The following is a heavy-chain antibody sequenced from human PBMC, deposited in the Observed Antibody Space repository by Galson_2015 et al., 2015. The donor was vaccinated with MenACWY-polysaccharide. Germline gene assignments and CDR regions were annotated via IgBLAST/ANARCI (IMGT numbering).Heavy chain of an antibody. D-gene: IGHD2-21*02. CDR1: GGSISSYY. V-gene: IGHV4-59*01. CDR2: IYYSGST. CDR3: ARAPLVTATGSWDYYGMDV. J-gene: IGHJ6*02. Sequence: ETLSLTCTVSGGSISSYYWSWIRQPPGKGLEWIGYIYYSGSTNYNPSLKSRVTISVDTSKNQSSLKLSSVTAADTAVYYCARAPLVTATGSWDYYGMDVWGQGTTVTVSS.